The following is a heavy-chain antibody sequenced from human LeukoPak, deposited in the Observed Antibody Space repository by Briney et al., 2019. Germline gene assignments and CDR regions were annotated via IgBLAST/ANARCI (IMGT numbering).Heavy chain of an antibody. V-gene: IGHV4-39*01. Sequence: SETLSLTCTVSGVYICSSNSYWGWIRQPPGKGLEWIGSIYYSGNTYYNASLKSQVSISIDTSKNQFSLKLSSVTAADTAVYYCARHFLTAPTNVLLWFGELWAYYYYMDVWGKGTTVTISS. J-gene: IGHJ6*03. D-gene: IGHD3-10*01. CDR2: IYYSGNT. CDR1: GVYICSSNSY. CDR3: ARHFLTAPTNVLLWFGELWAYYYYMDV.